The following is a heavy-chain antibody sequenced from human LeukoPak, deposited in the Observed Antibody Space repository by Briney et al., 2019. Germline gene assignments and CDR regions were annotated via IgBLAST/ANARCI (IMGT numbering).Heavy chain of an antibody. Sequence: SETLSLTCTVSGDSISTNNYYWGWIRQPPGKGLERIGNTYPRERSYYNPSLKSRVTISVDTSKNQISLKLTSVTAADTAMYFCAKRHFGTSGWYGPFDSWGQGTLVTVSS. J-gene: IGHJ4*02. CDR3: AKRHFGTSGWYGPFDS. D-gene: IGHD6-19*01. V-gene: IGHV4-39*01. CDR2: TYPRERS. CDR1: GDSISTNNYY.